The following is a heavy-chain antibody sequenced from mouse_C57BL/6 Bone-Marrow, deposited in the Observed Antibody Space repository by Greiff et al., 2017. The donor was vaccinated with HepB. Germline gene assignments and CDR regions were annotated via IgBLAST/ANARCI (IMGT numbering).Heavy chain of an antibody. V-gene: IGHV1-55*01. CDR2: IYPGSGST. D-gene: IGHD4-1*02. Sequence: QVQLQQPGAELVKPGASVKMSCKASGYTFTSYWITWVKQRPGPGLAWIGDIYPGSGSTNYNETFKSQATLTVDTSSSTAYMQLSSLTSEDSAVYYCASTGTRAWFAYWGQGTLVTVSA. J-gene: IGHJ3*01. CDR1: GYTFTSYW. CDR3: ASTGTRAWFAY.